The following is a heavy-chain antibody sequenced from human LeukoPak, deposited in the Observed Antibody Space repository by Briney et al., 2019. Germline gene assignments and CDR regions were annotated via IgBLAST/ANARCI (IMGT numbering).Heavy chain of an antibody. Sequence: PGGSLRLSCAASGFTFSSYWMHWVRQAPGKGLVWVSLINTDGSSTTYADSVEGRFTISRDNAKNTLYLQMNSLRAEDTAVYYCARVGGSSSVDFWGQGTLVTVSS. CDR3: ARVGGSSSVDF. J-gene: IGHJ4*02. D-gene: IGHD6-13*01. CDR1: GFTFSSYW. V-gene: IGHV3-74*01. CDR2: INTDGSST.